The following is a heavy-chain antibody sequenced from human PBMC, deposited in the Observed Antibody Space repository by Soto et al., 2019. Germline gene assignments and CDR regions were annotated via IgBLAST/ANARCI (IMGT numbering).Heavy chain of an antibody. D-gene: IGHD4-17*01. Sequence: QVQLVESGGGVVQPGRSLRLSCVASGFTFNNYAIHWVRQTPGKGLEWVAVILYDGSNKYYADSVKGRFTISRDNPKNTLYLQMNSLSAEDTALYYCAREDFGGKVIGYWGQGTLVTVSS. J-gene: IGHJ4*02. CDR1: GFTFNNYA. CDR3: AREDFGGKVIGY. CDR2: ILYDGSNK. V-gene: IGHV3-30-3*01.